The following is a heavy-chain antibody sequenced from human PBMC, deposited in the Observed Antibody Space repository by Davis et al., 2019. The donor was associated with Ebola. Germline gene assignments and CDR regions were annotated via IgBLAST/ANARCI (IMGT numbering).Heavy chain of an antibody. CDR1: GGSFSGYY. V-gene: IGHV4-34*01. D-gene: IGHD4-11*01. CDR3: ARGSEYSNYVDY. CDR2: INHSGST. Sequence: SETLSLTCAVYGGSFSGYYWSWISQPPGKGLEWIGEINHSGSTDYNPSLKSRVTILVDTSKNQFSLKLRSVTAADTAVYYCARGSEYSNYVDYWGQGTLVTVSS. J-gene: IGHJ4*02.